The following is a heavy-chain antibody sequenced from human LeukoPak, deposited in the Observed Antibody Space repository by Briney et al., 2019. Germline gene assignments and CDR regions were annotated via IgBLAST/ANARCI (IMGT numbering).Heavy chain of an antibody. CDR3: ARDLSLASPDIVVVPAAMGWFDP. Sequence: ASVKVSCKASGYTFTGYYMHWVRQAPGQGLEWMGGIIPIFGTANYAQKFQGRVTITTDESTSTAYMELSSLRSEDTAVYYCARDLSLASPDIVVVPAAMGWFDPWGQGTLVTVSS. CDR2: IIPIFGTA. V-gene: IGHV1-69*05. J-gene: IGHJ5*02. D-gene: IGHD2-2*01. CDR1: GYTFTGYY.